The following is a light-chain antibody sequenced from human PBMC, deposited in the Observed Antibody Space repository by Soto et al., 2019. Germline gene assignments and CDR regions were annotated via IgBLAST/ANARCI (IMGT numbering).Light chain of an antibody. CDR2: ATS. CDR3: QQYGSSSFT. Sequence: EIVLTQSPGTLSLSSGERATLSCRASQSVSSSYLAWYQQKPGQAPRLLVYATSSRATGIPDRFSDSGSGTDFTLTISRLEPEDFAVYYCQQYGSSSFTFGQGTKLEIK. V-gene: IGKV3-20*01. J-gene: IGKJ2*01. CDR1: QSVSSSY.